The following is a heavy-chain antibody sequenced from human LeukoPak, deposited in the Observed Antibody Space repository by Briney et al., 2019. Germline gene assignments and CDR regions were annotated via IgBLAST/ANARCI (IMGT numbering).Heavy chain of an antibody. CDR3: AAEAAYYYDSRDAFDV. D-gene: IGHD3-22*01. CDR1: GFTFTSSA. V-gene: IGHV1-58*01. CDR2: IVVGSGNT. J-gene: IGHJ3*01. Sequence: ASVKVSCKASGFTFTSSAVQWVRQARGQRLEWIGWIVVGSGNTNYAQKFQERVTITRDMYTSLVYMELSSLRPEDTAVYYCAAEAAYYYDSRDAFDVWGQGTMVIVSS.